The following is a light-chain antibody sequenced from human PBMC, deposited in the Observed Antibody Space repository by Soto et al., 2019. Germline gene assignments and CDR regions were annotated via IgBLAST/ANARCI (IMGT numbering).Light chain of an antibody. CDR3: QQYYSTPPYT. J-gene: IGKJ2*01. Sequence: DIVMTQSPDYLGVSLGERATINCKSNQSVLDSSNNKSYLAWYQQKPGQPPNLLIFWASTRESGVPDRFSGSGSGTDFTLTISSLQAEDVAVYYCQQYYSTPPYTFGQGTKLEIK. CDR2: WAS. CDR1: QSVLDSSNNKSY. V-gene: IGKV4-1*01.